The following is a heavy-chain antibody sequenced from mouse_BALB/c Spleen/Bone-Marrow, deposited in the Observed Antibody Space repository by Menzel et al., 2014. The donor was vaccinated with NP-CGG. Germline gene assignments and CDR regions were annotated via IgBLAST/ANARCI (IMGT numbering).Heavy chain of an antibody. CDR2: IHPNSGNT. CDR3: TRDGVGGAMDY. J-gene: IGHJ4*01. V-gene: IGHV1S130*01. CDR1: GYTFTSTW. Sequence: VQLQQSGSVLVRPGDSVKLSCKASGYTFTSTWIHWAKQRPGQGLEWIGEIHPNSGNTKYNEKLKGKATLTADTSSSTAYVDLGSLTSEDSAVYYCTRDGVGGAMDYWGQGTSVTVSS. D-gene: IGHD2-3*01.